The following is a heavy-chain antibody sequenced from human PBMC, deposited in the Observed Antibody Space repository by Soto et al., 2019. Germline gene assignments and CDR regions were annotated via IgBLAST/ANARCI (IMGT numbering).Heavy chain of an antibody. J-gene: IGHJ6*02. V-gene: IGHV3-53*01. D-gene: IGHD1-7*01. CDR1: GFSVNNNY. CDR2: IYRSGST. Sequence: GGSLRLSCAASGFSVNNNYMSWVRRAPGKGLEWVSVIYRSGSTYYADSVKGRFTISRDNSKNTLYLQMNSLRAEDTAVYYCARDRITGTTIYYYGMDVWGQGTTVTVSS. CDR3: ARDRITGTTIYYYGMDV.